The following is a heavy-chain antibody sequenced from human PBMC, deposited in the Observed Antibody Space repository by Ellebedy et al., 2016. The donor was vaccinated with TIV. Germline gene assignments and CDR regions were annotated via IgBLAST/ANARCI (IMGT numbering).Heavy chain of an antibody. CDR1: GYTFTSYG. V-gene: IGHV1-18*01. D-gene: IGHD3-16*02. CDR3: ARDQYLGAYDYVWGSYRLTFDAFDI. J-gene: IGHJ3*02. CDR2: ISAYNGNT. Sequence: ASVKVSCKASGYTFTSYGISWVRQAPGQGLEWMGWISAYNGNTNYAQKLQGRVTMTTDTSTSTAYMELRSLRSDDTAVYYCARDQYLGAYDYVWGSYRLTFDAFDIWGQGTMVTVSS.